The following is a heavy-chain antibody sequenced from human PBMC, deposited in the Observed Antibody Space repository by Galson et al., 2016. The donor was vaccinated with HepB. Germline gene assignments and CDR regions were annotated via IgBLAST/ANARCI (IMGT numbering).Heavy chain of an antibody. CDR2: IYYSGST. V-gene: IGHV4-30-4*08. D-gene: IGHD2-15*01. CDR3: ARELLLGYWFDP. CDR1: GGSISSGDYY. J-gene: IGHJ5*02. Sequence: TLSLTCTVSGGSISSGDYYWTWIRQPPWKGLEWIGYIYYSGSTEYNESLKSRISMSVDTSKNQFSLKLTSVTAADTAVYYCARELLLGYWFDPWGPGTLVTVSS.